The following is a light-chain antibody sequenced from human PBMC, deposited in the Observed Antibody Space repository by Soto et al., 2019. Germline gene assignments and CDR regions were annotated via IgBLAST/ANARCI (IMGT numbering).Light chain of an antibody. CDR3: QQYNSYSPWT. CDR2: DAS. CDR1: QSITTF. V-gene: IGKV1-5*01. Sequence: GDRVIITCRASQSITTFLAWYQQKPGKAPQILIYDASKLEPGVPSRLSGGGSGTEFTLTISSLQPDDFATYYCQQYNSYSPWTFGQGTKVDIK. J-gene: IGKJ1*01.